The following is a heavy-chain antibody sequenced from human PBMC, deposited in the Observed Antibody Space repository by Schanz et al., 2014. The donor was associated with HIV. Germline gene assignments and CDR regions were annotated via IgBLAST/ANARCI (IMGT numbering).Heavy chain of an antibody. CDR2: INLDGNT. CDR1: GGPFNIHY. J-gene: IGHJ4*02. Sequence: QVQLQQWGAGLLKPSETLSLICAVYGGPFNIHYWSWLRQLPGKGLEWIGEINLDGNTNYNPSLKSRVTISIDMSKNQFSLKMTSVTAADTAVYYCARSYYYDGSPLPLDSWGQGTLVTVSS. D-gene: IGHD3-22*01. CDR3: ARSYYYDGSPLPLDS. V-gene: IGHV4-34*01.